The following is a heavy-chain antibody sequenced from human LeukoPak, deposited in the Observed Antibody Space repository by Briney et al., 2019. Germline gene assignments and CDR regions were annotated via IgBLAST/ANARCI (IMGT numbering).Heavy chain of an antibody. V-gene: IGHV4-59*08. CDR1: GGSLSSYW. CDR3: ARQTWLIDY. Sequence: SETLSLTCTVSGGSLSSYWWTWIRQPPGKGLECIAHIYYSGSTSYNPPLKSRVTISVDTSKNQFSLKLSSVTAADTAVYYCARQTWLIDYWGQGTLVTVSS. CDR2: IYYSGST. D-gene: IGHD5-12*01. J-gene: IGHJ4*02.